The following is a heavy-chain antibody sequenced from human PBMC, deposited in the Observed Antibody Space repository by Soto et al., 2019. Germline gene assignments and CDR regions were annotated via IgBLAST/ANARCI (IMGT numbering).Heavy chain of an antibody. V-gene: IGHV1-18*01. CDR1: GYTFISRA. J-gene: IGHJ4*02. CDR3: ARDFYPLAYYFDY. Sequence: ASVKVSCKAAGYTFISRALHWVRQAPGQGLEWMGWISGNDGKTKYARKFQGRVTMTTDTSTSTAYMEMNSLRHDDTAVYYCARDFYPLAYYFDYWGQGTLVTVSS. CDR2: ISGNDGKT.